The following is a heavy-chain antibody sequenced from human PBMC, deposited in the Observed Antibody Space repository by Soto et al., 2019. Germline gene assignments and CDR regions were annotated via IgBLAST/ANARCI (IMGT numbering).Heavy chain of an antibody. CDR3: ARGRSSSLYFDY. D-gene: IGHD6-6*01. CDR1: GGSVSSGSYY. CDR2: IYYSGST. J-gene: IGHJ4*02. V-gene: IGHV4-61*01. Sequence: QVQLQESGPGLVKPSETLSLTCTVSGGSVSSGSYYWSWIRQPPGKGLEWIGYIYYSGSTNYNPSLKSRVTISVDTSKIQFSLKLSSVTAADTAVYYCARGRSSSLYFDYWGQGTLVTVSS.